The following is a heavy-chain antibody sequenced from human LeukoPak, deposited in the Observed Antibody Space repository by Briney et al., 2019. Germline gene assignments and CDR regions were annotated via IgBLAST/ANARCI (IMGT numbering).Heavy chain of an antibody. Sequence: ASVKVSCKASGYTFSKYSINWVRQAPGQGLERMGRISGYNGKTNYAQKLQDRVTMTTDTSTSTAYMELRSLRSDDTAVYYCARVRSAVAAAGGARSNWFDPWGQGTLVTVSS. CDR3: ARVRSAVAAAGGARSNWFDP. V-gene: IGHV1-18*01. J-gene: IGHJ5*02. D-gene: IGHD6-13*01. CDR1: GYTFSKYS. CDR2: ISGYNGKT.